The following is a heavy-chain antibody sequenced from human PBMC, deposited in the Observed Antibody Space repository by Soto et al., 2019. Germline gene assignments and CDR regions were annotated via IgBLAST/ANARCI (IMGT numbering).Heavy chain of an antibody. V-gene: IGHV3-23*01. J-gene: IGHJ4*02. D-gene: IGHD4-17*01. CDR2: ISASGSST. CDR1: GFTFSSYA. CDR3: ARGSYGDYDY. Sequence: EGQLLESGGGLVQPGGSLSLSCAASGFTFSSYAMSWVRQAPGKGLEWVSARLEWVSAISASGSSTYYADSVKGRFTISRDNSKDTLYVQMNSLRAEDTAVYYCARGSYGDYDYWGQGTLVTVSS.